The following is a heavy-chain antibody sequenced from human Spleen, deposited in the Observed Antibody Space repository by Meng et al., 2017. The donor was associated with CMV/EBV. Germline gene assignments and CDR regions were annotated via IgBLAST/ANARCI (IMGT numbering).Heavy chain of an antibody. D-gene: IGHD6-6*01. CDR3: VKDFGSSSVGYFDY. V-gene: IGHV3-43D*03. CDR2: ISWDSGNT. CDR1: GFTFDNYA. J-gene: IGHJ4*02. Sequence: GGSLRLSCAASGFTFDNYAMHWVRQAPGKGLEWVSLISWDSGNTQYADSVKDRFIVSRDNSKNSLYLQLNSLKTEDTAFYYCVKDFGSSSVGYFDYWGQGTLVTVSS.